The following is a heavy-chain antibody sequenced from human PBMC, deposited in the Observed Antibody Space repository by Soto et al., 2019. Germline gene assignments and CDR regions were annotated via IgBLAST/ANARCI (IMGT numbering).Heavy chain of an antibody. Sequence: PGGSLRLSCAASGFTFSSYGMHWVRQAPGKGLEWVAVISYDGSNKYYADSAEGRFTISRDNSKSTVYLQMNSLRAEDTFFYYCAKDTYYYDSSGYYVFDYWGQGALVTVSS. V-gene: IGHV3-30*18. CDR1: GFTFSSYG. CDR3: AKDTYYYDSSGYYVFDY. J-gene: IGHJ4*02. CDR2: ISYDGSNK. D-gene: IGHD3-22*01.